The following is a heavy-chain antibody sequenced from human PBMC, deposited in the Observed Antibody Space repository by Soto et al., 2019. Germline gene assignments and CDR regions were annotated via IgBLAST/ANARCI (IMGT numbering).Heavy chain of an antibody. V-gene: IGHV1-2*04. Sequence: QVQLVQSGAEVKKPGASVKVSCKASGYTFTGYYMHWVRQAPGQGLEWMGWINPNSGGTNYAQKFQGWVTMTRDTYISTAYMELSRLRSDDTAVYYCAREECEAVGGTYYYYGMDVWGQGTTVTVSS. CDR1: GYTFTGYY. D-gene: IGHD6-19*01. CDR2: INPNSGGT. CDR3: AREECEAVGGTYYYYGMDV. J-gene: IGHJ6*02.